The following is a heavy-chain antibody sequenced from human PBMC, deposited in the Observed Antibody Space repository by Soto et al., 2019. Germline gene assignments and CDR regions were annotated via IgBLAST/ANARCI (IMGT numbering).Heavy chain of an antibody. Sequence: EVQLVESGGDLVQPGGSLRLSCAASGFTVSTSYMGWVRQAPGKGLEWVSSIYSDGNTYYADSVRGRFTIYTDNSKDTLYLQMNSLRVDDTAMYYCARHVGSYWYFDLWGRGTLVIVSS. CDR3: ARHVGSYWYFDL. CDR2: IYSDGNT. CDR1: GFTVSTSY. V-gene: IGHV3-66*04. D-gene: IGHD1-26*01. J-gene: IGHJ2*01.